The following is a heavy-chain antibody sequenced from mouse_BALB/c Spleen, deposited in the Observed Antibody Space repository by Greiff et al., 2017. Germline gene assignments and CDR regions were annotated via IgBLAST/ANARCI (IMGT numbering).Heavy chain of an antibody. Sequence: QVTLKVSGPGILQPSQTLSLTCSFSGFSLSTSGMGVGWIRQPSGKGLEWLAHIWWDDDKRYNPALKSRLTISKDTSSNQVFLKIASVDTADTATYYCARIGYDKTGVYAMDYWGQGTSVTVSS. CDR2: IWWDDDK. D-gene: IGHD2-10*02. CDR1: GFSLSTSGMG. CDR3: ARIGYDKTGVYAMDY. J-gene: IGHJ4*01. V-gene: IGHV8-8*01.